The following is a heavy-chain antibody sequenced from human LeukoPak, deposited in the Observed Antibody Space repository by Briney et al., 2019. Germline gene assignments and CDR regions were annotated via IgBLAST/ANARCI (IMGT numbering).Heavy chain of an antibody. CDR2: IYPGDSDT. D-gene: IGHD3-9*01. V-gene: IGHV5-51*01. CDR1: GYSFTSYW. Sequence: GESLKISCKGSGYSFTSYWIGWVRQMPGKGLEWMGIIYPGDSDTRYSPSFQDQVTISADKSISTAYLQWSSLEASDTAMYYCARRQGIDYDILTGYPSYNWFDPWGQGTLVTVSS. J-gene: IGHJ5*02. CDR3: ARRQGIDYDILTGYPSYNWFDP.